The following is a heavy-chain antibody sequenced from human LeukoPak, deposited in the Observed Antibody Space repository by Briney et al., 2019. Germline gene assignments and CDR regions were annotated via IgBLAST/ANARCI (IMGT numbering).Heavy chain of an antibody. D-gene: IGHD6-13*01. CDR3: ARGSPAEAAAYHYDFDY. V-gene: IGHV3-23*05. CDR1: GFIFRNYG. Sequence: GGSLRLSCAASGFIFRNYGMNWVRQAPGKGLEWVSGIYTNGNTRYADSVRGRFTISRDNSKNTLYLQMHSLRVDDTAVYYCARGSPAEAAAYHYDFDYWGQGTLVTVSS. CDR2: IYTNGNT. J-gene: IGHJ4*02.